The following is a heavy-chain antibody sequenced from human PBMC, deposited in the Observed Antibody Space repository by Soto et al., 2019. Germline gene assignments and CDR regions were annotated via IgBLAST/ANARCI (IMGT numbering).Heavy chain of an antibody. Sequence: ASVKVSCKASGYTFTSYGISWVRQAPGQGLEWMGWISAYNGNTNYAQKLQGRVTMTTDTSTSTAYMELRSLRSDDTAVYYCERDFPTYGDYDYEYFQHWGKGTLVTVSS. J-gene: IGHJ1*01. CDR2: ISAYNGNT. D-gene: IGHD4-17*01. V-gene: IGHV1-18*01. CDR3: ERDFPTYGDYDYEYFQH. CDR1: GYTFTSYG.